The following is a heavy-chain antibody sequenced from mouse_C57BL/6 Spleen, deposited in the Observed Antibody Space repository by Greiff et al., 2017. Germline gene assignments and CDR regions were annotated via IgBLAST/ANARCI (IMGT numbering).Heavy chain of an antibody. CDR2: ISPRDGST. CDR3: ARGVVAFDY. CDR1: GYTFTSYD. D-gene: IGHD1-1*01. Sequence: QLQLKASGPELLKPGASVKLSFKASGYTFTSYDINCVKQRPGQGLEWIGWISPRDGSTTYNEKFKGKATLTVDTSSSTAYMELHSLTSEDSAVYFCARGVVAFDYWGQGTTLTVSS. V-gene: IGHV1-85*01. J-gene: IGHJ2*01.